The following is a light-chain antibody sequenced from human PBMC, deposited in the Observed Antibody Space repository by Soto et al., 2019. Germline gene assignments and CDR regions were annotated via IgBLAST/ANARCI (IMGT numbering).Light chain of an antibody. Sequence: QLVLTQSPSASASLGASVKLTCTLSSGHSSYAIAWHQQQPEKGPRYLMKLKSDGSHNKGDGIPDRFSGSSSGAERYLTISSLQSEDEADYYCQTWGTGIVVFGGGTKVTVL. J-gene: IGLJ2*01. CDR1: SGHSSYA. CDR2: LKSDGSH. CDR3: QTWGTGIVV. V-gene: IGLV4-69*01.